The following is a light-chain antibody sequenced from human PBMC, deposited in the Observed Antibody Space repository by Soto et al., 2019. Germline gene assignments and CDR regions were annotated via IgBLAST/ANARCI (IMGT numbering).Light chain of an antibody. Sequence: QSVLTQPASVSGSPGQSITISCSGTSSDIGTYDHVAWFQQFPGKTPKLVIYNVSDRPSGVSYRFSGSKSGNTASLTISELQADDEADYYCISYTVSRSYVFGNGTKVTVL. V-gene: IGLV2-14*01. CDR1: SSDIGTYDH. J-gene: IGLJ1*01. CDR3: ISYTVSRSYV. CDR2: NVS.